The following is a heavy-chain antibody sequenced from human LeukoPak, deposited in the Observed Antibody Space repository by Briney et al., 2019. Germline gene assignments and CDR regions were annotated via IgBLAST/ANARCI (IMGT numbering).Heavy chain of an antibody. Sequence: GGSLRLSCAASGFTFSSYWMSWVRQAPGKGLEWVANIKQDGSEKYYVDSVKGRFTISRDNAKNSLYLQMNSLRAEDTAVYYCMAVAADGFWYYYYGMDVWGQGTTVTVSS. J-gene: IGHJ6*02. CDR2: IKQDGSEK. D-gene: IGHD6-19*01. V-gene: IGHV3-7*01. CDR3: MAVAADGFWYYYYGMDV. CDR1: GFTFSSYW.